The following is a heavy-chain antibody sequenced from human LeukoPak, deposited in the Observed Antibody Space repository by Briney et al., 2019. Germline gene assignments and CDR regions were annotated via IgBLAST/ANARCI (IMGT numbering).Heavy chain of an antibody. CDR1: GGSFSGVH. V-gene: IGHV4-34*01. CDR3: ARFPVSAYDY. CDR2: IDHSGST. D-gene: IGHD5-12*01. Sequence: SETLSLTCAVYGGSFSGVHWNWIRQPPGKGLEWIGEIDHSGSTNYNPSLKSRVTISVDTSKNQFSLKLSSVTAADTAVYFCARFPVSAYDYWGQGVLVTVSS. J-gene: IGHJ4*02.